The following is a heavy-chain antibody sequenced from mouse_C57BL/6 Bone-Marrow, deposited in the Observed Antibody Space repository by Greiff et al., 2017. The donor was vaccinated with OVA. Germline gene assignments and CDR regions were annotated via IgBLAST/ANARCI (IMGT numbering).Heavy chain of an antibody. CDR2: ISSGSSTI. V-gene: IGHV5-17*01. CDR3: ARPHYGSSSGCAY. CDR1: GFTFSDYG. Sequence: EVQRVESGGGLVKPGGSLKLSCAASGFTFSDYGMHWVRQAPEKGLEWVAYISSGSSTIYYADTVKGRFTLSRDNAKNTLFLQRPSLRSEDTAMYYCARPHYGSSSGCAYWGQGTLVTVSA. D-gene: IGHD1-1*01. J-gene: IGHJ3*01.